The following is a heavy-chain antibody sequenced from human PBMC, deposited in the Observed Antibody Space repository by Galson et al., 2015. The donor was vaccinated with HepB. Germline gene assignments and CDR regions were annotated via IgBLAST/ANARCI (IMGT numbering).Heavy chain of an antibody. J-gene: IGHJ4*02. CDR3: ARAGPPYCGGDCYPFPIYFDY. Sequence: SVKVSCKASGYTFTSYDINWVRQATGQGLEWMGWMNPNSGNTGYAQKFQGRVTMTRNTSISTAYMELSSLRSEDTAVYYCARAGPPYCGGDCYPFPIYFDYWGQGTLVTVSS. CDR2: MNPNSGNT. CDR1: GYTFTSYD. V-gene: IGHV1-8*01. D-gene: IGHD2-21*02.